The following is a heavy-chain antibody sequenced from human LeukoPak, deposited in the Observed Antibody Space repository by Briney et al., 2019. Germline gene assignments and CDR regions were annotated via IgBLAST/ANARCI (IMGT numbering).Heavy chain of an antibody. J-gene: IGHJ4*02. D-gene: IGHD3-16*02. CDR3: ARIRGYDYVWGSYRSYYFDY. CDR2: IEWDDDK. Sequence: SGPTLVNPTQTLTLTCTFSGFSLSTRGMCVSWIRPPPGKALEWLAHIEWDDDKYYSTSLKTRLTISKDTSKNHVVLIMTNMDPVDTATYYCARIRGYDYVWGSYRSYYFDYWGQGTLVTVSS. V-gene: IGHV2-70*01. CDR1: GFSLSTRGMC.